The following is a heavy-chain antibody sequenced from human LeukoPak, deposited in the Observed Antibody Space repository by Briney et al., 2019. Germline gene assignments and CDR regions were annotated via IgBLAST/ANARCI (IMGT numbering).Heavy chain of an antibody. CDR3: ARAGRLGELSLSGDYFDY. CDR2: IYYSGST. D-gene: IGHD3-16*02. V-gene: IGHV4-59*01. CDR1: GGSISSYY. J-gene: IGHJ4*02. Sequence: PSETLSLTCTVSGGSISSYYWSWIRQPPWKGLEWIGYIYYSGSTNYNPSLKSRVTISVDTSKNQFSLKLSSVTAADTAVYYCARAGRLGELSLSGDYFDYWGQGTLVTVSS.